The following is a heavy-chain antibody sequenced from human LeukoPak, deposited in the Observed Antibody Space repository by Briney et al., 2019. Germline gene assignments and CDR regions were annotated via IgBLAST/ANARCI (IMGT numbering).Heavy chain of an antibody. D-gene: IGHD3-10*01. V-gene: IGHV4-61*02. Sequence: PSETLSLTCTVSGVSISSGTNYWSWIRQPAGKGLEWIGRIYNTGSTNYNPSLKSRVTISVDTSKNQFSLKLSSVTAADTAVYYCARTRYYYNSRSYGAPYYFDYWGQGTLVTVSS. CDR2: IYNTGST. CDR3: ARTRYYYNSRSYGAPYYFDY. J-gene: IGHJ4*02. CDR1: GVSISSGTNY.